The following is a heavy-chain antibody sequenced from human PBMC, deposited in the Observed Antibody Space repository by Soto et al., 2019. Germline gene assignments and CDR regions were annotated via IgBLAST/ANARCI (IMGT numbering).Heavy chain of an antibody. D-gene: IGHD5-12*01. J-gene: IGHJ4*02. CDR2: TIPLLNVA. CDR3: ARDSPIGSTYSGYDAIDS. Sequence: SVKVSCKASGGTFSTSTFTWVRQAPGQGLERMGRTIPLLNVANYAQDFQGRVTITADKSTSTAYMELTSLTSKDTAVYYCARDSPIGSTYSGYDAIDSWGQGTLVTVS. V-gene: IGHV1-69*04. CDR1: GGTFSTST.